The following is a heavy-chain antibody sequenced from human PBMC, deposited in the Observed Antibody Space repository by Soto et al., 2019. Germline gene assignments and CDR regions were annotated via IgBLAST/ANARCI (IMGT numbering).Heavy chain of an antibody. J-gene: IGHJ6*02. CDR3: ARDKDREQLGGNSYYAVDV. Sequence: QVHLVQSGAEVKKPGSSVKVSCKASGDTFSSFAISWVRQAPGQGLEWMGGIIPIFRTPKYGQKFQGRVTINAAEPTSTAYMELSSLRSEDTSVYYCARDKDREQLGGNSYYAVDVWGQGTTVIVSS. CDR1: GDTFSSFA. V-gene: IGHV1-69*12. D-gene: IGHD1-1*01. CDR2: IIPIFRTP.